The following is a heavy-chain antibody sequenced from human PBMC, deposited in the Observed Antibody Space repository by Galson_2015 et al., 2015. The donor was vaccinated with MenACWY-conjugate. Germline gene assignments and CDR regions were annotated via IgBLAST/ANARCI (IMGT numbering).Heavy chain of an antibody. CDR2: IFPADSNT. Sequence: QSGAEVKKPGESLKISCQGSGYIFTDYWIGWVRQMPGKGLEGMGAIFPADSNTKVSPSFQGQVTISADMSINTAYLQWSSLKFWDTAMYYCASQRGGNWGKIFWGQGTLVTISS. D-gene: IGHD7-27*01. CDR3: ASQRGGNWGKIF. J-gene: IGHJ4*02. V-gene: IGHV5-51*01. CDR1: GYIFTDYW.